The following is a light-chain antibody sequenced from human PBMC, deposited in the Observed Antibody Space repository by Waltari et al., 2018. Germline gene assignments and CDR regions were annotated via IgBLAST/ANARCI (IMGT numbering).Light chain of an antibody. CDR1: QSVNRW. CDR2: KAS. CDR3: QPYEAFPVT. Sequence: DIQMTQSPSTLSASAGDRVQSTCRASQSVNRWLAWYQQKPGKAAKLLISKASALQNGVAPRFSGGGSGTEFTLTISNLQPDGSSTYYCQPYEAFPVTFGHGTKVKIK. V-gene: IGKV1-5*03. J-gene: IGKJ1*01.